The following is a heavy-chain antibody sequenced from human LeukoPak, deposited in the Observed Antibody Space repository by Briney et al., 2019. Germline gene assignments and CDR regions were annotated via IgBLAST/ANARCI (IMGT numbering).Heavy chain of an antibody. J-gene: IGHJ3*02. CDR1: GGSISSYY. CDR2: IYTSGST. CDR3: AREHSNAFDI. Sequence: SETLSLTCTVSGGSISSYYWSWIRQPPGKGLEWIGYIYTSGSTNYNPSLKSRVTMSVDTSKNQFSLKLSSVTAADTAVYYCAREHSNAFDIWGQGTMVTVSS. V-gene: IGHV4-4*08.